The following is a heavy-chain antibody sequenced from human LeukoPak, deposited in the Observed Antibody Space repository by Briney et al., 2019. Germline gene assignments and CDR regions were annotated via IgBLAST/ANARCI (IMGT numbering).Heavy chain of an antibody. V-gene: IGHV4-39*01. D-gene: IGHD3-9*01. CDR3: SRGSYDILTGYSTLGEY. CDR2: VYYTGST. J-gene: IGHJ4*02. CDR1: GGSISSSTYY. Sequence: SETLSLTCTVAGGSISSSTYYWGWIRQPPGKGLEWIGSVYYTGSTYYNPSLKSRITILLDTSKNQISLKLSSVTAADTAVYYCSRGSYDILTGYSTLGEYWGQGTLVTVSS.